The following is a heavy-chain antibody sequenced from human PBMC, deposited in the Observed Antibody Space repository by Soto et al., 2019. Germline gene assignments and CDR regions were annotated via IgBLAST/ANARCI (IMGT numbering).Heavy chain of an antibody. Sequence: GGSLRLSCEASGFTISECSMNWVRQAPGKGLEWLAYITIRTGNVLYADSVKGRFTISRDNSKNTLYLQMNSLRAEDTAVYYCAKSSPADYGDYAFDYWGQGTLVTVSS. CDR1: GFTISECS. CDR3: AKSSPADYGDYAFDY. V-gene: IGHV3-48*01. D-gene: IGHD4-17*01. CDR2: ITIRTGNV. J-gene: IGHJ4*02.